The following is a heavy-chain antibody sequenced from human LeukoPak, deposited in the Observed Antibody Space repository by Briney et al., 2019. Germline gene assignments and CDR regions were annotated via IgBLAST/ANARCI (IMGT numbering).Heavy chain of an antibody. CDR3: ARSQSQSGSYRYYFTY. Sequence: PSETLSLTCAVYGGSFSGYYWSWIRQPPGKGLEWIGEINHSGSTNYNPSLKTRVPISVDTSKNQFSLKLSSVTAADTAVYYCARSQSQSGSYRYYFTYWGQGTLDTVSS. J-gene: IGHJ4*02. V-gene: IGHV4-34*01. D-gene: IGHD1-26*01. CDR1: GGSFSGYY. CDR2: INHSGST.